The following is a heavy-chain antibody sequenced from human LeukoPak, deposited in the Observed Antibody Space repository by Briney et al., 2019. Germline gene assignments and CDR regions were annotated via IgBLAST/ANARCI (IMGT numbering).Heavy chain of an antibody. CDR2: INWNSVTI. CDR1: GFTFDDYA. J-gene: IGHJ5*02. V-gene: IGHV3-9*01. D-gene: IGHD1-26*01. CDR3: ARAKGASIVGATNWFDP. Sequence: PGGSLRLSCAASGFTFDDYAMHWVRQAPGKGLEWVSAINWNSVTIAYANSVKGRFTISRDNAKNSLYLQMNSLRTEDTALYYCARAKGASIVGATNWFDPWGQGTLVTVSS.